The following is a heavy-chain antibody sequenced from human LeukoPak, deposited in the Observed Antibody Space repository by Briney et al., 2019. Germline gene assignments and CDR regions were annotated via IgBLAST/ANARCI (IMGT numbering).Heavy chain of an antibody. J-gene: IGHJ5*02. CDR2: INPNSGGT. CDR1: GYTFTGYY. CDR3: AREGGIAVAGHPYNWFDP. Sequence: ASVKVSCKASGYTFTGYYMHWVRQALGQGLEWMGWINPNSGGTNYAQKFQGRVTMTRDTSISTAYMELSRLRSDDTAVYYCAREGGIAVAGHPYNWFDPWGQGTLVTVSS. V-gene: IGHV1-2*02. D-gene: IGHD6-19*01.